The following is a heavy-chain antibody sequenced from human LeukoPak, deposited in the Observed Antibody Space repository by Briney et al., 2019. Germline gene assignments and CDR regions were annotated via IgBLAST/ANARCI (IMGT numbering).Heavy chain of an antibody. Sequence: PGGSLRLSCAASGFTFSSYWMHWVRQAPGEGLVWVSRINSDGSSTSYADSVKGRFTISRDNAKNTLYLQMNSLRAEDTAVYYCARSAPATIDYWGQGTLVTVSS. CDR1: GFTFSSYW. CDR3: ARSAPATIDY. J-gene: IGHJ4*02. V-gene: IGHV3-74*01. CDR2: INSDGSST.